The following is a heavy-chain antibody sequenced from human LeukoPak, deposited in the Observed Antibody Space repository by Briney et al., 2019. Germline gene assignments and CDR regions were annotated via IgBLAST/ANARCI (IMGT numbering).Heavy chain of an antibody. J-gene: IGHJ4*02. D-gene: IGHD5-12*01. CDR2: INSDGSST. CDR3: ARAPNTGYSGYDSLGY. CDR1: GFTFSSYW. Sequence: GGSLRLSCAASGFTFSSYWMHWVRQAPGKGLVWVSRINSDGSSTSYADSVKGRFTISRDNAKNTLYLQMNSLRAEDTAVYYCARAPNTGYSGYDSLGYWGQGTLVTVSS. V-gene: IGHV3-74*01.